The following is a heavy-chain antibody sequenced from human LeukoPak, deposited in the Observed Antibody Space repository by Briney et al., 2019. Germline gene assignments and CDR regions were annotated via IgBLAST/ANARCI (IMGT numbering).Heavy chain of an antibody. CDR3: ARVSGDLPQYYFDY. Sequence: SVNVSCKASGGTFSSYAISWVRQAPGQGLEWMGGIIPIFGTANYAQKFQGRVTITADESTSTACMELSSLRSEDTAVYYCARVSGDLPQYYFDYWGQGTLVTVSS. J-gene: IGHJ4*02. D-gene: IGHD2-21*02. V-gene: IGHV1-69*13. CDR2: IIPIFGTA. CDR1: GGTFSSYA.